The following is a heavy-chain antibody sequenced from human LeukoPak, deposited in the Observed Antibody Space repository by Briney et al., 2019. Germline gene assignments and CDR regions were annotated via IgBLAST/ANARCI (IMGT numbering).Heavy chain of an antibody. J-gene: IGHJ4*02. V-gene: IGHV3-23*01. CDR3: AKELH. CDR1: GFTVRTNY. Sequence: GGSLRLSCAASGFTVRTNYMSWVRQAPGKGLEWVSAISGSGGNTYYADSVKGRFAISRDNSKNTLYLQMNSLRAEDTAIYYCAKELHWGQGTLVTVSS. CDR2: ISGSGGNT.